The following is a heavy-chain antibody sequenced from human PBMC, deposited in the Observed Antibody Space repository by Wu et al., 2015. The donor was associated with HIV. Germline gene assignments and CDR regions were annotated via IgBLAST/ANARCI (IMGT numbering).Heavy chain of an antibody. CDR1: GGTFSSYA. CDR2: IIPIFGTS. V-gene: IGHV1-69*05. Sequence: QVQLVQSGAEVKKPGSSVKVSCKASGGTFSSYAISWVRQAPGQGLEWMGGIIPIFGTSSYAQKFQGRVTITTDDSTSTAYMELSSLRSEDTAVYYCAREHSSSFYYFDYWGQGTLVTVSS. J-gene: IGHJ4*02. CDR3: AREHSSSFYYFDY. D-gene: IGHD6-13*01.